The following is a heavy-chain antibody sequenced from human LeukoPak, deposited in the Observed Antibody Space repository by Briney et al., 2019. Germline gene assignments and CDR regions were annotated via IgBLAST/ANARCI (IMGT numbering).Heavy chain of an antibody. Sequence: HPGGFLRLSCAASGFTFSSYGMHWVRQAPGKGLEWVAVISYDGSNKYYADSVKGRFTISRDNSKNTLYLQMNSLRAEDTAVYYCAKDRGDGYQYWYFDLWGRGTLVTVSS. CDR2: ISYDGSNK. CDR3: AKDRGDGYQYWYFDL. CDR1: GFTFSSYG. J-gene: IGHJ2*01. D-gene: IGHD5-24*01. V-gene: IGHV3-30*18.